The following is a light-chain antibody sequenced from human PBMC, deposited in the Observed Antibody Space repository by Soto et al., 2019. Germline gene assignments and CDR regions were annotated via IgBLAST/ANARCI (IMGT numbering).Light chain of an antibody. CDR2: GAS. CDR1: QSVSSN. J-gene: IGKJ2*01. CDR3: HQYNNWPLYT. Sequence: EIVMTQSPATLSVSPGEGATLSCRASQSVSSNLAWYQQKPGQAPRLLIYGASTRASGIPARFSGSGSGTEFTLTISRLQSEDFAGYYCHQYNNWPLYTFGQGTKLEIK. V-gene: IGKV3-15*01.